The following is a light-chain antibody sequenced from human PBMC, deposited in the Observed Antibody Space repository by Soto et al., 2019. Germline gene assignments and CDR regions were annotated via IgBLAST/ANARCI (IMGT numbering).Light chain of an antibody. Sequence: DIQMTQSPSTLSASVGDRVTITCRASQSIGDSLAWYQQEPGKAPDLLIYSASTLQSGVPSRFSGSGSETEISLTIRALQPEDFATYYCQQLSRYPLTFGGGTKVDIK. CDR3: QQLSRYPLT. V-gene: IGKV1-9*01. J-gene: IGKJ4*01. CDR1: QSIGDS. CDR2: SAS.